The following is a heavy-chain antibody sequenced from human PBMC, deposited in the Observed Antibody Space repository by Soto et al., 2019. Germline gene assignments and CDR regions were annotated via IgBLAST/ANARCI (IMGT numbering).Heavy chain of an antibody. V-gene: IGHV4-31*03. CDR2: TYYSGST. CDR1: GGSISSGGYS. Sequence: QVQLQESGPGLVKPSQTLSLTCTVSGGSISSGGYSWTWIRQHPGKGLEWSGYTYYSGSTNYKPSLKSRVTISVEPTKNQLALNLSSGTAEDTAVYYCAGASKGHPGAFDIWGQGTTVTVSS. J-gene: IGHJ3*02. CDR3: AGASKGHPGAFDI.